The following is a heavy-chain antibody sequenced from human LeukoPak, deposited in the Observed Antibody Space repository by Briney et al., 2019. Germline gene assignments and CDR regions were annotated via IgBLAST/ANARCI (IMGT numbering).Heavy chain of an antibody. CDR2: ISSYNGDI. V-gene: IGHV3-21*01. D-gene: IGHD4-23*01. CDR1: GFVFSTHS. CDR3: VRDADGGNSWFDS. Sequence: GGSLRLSCAASGFVFSTHSMNWVRQARGKGLEWVSWISSYNGDIYYADSVRGRFTISRDNAKNSLYLQMNSLRAEDTAVYYCVRDADGGNSWFDSWGQGTLVTVSS. J-gene: IGHJ5*01.